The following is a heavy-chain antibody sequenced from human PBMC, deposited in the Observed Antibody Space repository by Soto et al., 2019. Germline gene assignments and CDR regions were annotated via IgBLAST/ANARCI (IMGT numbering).Heavy chain of an antibody. Sequence: AEVKKPGSSVKVSCKASGGTFSRYSFTWVRQAPGHGLEWMGRIMPVFGIASYAQKFQGRVXXTXDESTSTAFMELSSLRSEDTAVYYCAREDRDRETGLVPAAIDGMDVWGQGTTVTVSS. CDR2: IMPVFGIA. V-gene: IGHV1-69*15. J-gene: IGHJ6*02. CDR1: GGTFSRYS. D-gene: IGHD2-2*01. CDR3: AREDRDRETGLVPAAIDGMDV.